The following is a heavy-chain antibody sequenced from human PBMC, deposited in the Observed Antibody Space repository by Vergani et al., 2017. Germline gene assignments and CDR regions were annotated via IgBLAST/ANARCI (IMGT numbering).Heavy chain of an antibody. Sequence: QVQLVESGGGVVQPGRSLRLSCAASGFTFSSYGMHWVRQAPGKGLEWVAVISYDGSNKYYADSVKGRFTISRDNSKNTLYLQMNSLRAEDTAVYYCARHVGSSGRDYWGQGTLVTVSS. CDR1: GFTFSSYG. CDR2: ISYDGSNK. D-gene: IGHD6-19*01. V-gene: IGHV3-30*03. J-gene: IGHJ4*02. CDR3: ARHVGSSGRDY.